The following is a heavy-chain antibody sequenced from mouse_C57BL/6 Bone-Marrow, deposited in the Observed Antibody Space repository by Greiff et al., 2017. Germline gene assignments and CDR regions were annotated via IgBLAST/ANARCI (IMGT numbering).Heavy chain of an antibody. CDR2: IDPENGDT. CDR1: GFNVKDDY. V-gene: IGHV14-4*01. Sequence: EVKLQQSGAELVRPGASVKLSCTASGFNVKDDYMHWVKQRPEPGLEWIGWIDPENGDTEYDAKFQGKATITADTSSNTAYLQLSSLTSEDTAVYYCTTYYGSSLFAYWGQGTLVTVSA. CDR3: TTYYGSSLFAY. D-gene: IGHD1-1*01. J-gene: IGHJ3*01.